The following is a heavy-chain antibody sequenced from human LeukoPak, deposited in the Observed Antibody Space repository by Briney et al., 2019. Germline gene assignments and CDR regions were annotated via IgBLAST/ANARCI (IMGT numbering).Heavy chain of an antibody. CDR1: GGSFSGYY. CDR3: ARGDTAIDY. J-gene: IGHJ4*02. Sequence: MPSETLSLTCAVYGGSFSGYYWSWIRQPPGKGLEWIGEINHSGSTNYNPSLKSRVTISVDTSKNQFSLKLSSVTAADTAVYYCARGDTAIDYWGQGTLVTVSS. CDR2: INHSGST. D-gene: IGHD5-18*01. V-gene: IGHV4-34*01.